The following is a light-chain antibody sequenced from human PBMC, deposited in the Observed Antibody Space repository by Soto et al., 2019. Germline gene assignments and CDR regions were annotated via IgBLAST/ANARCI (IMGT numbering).Light chain of an antibody. J-gene: IGLJ1*01. CDR3: SSYTSSSTLVYV. Sequence: HSVLTQPASVSGSPGQSITISCTGTSSDLGGYNYVSWYQQHPGKAPKLRIYEVSNRPSGVSNRLSGSKSGNTASLTISGLQAEDEADYYCSSYTSSSTLVYVFGTGTKVTVL. CDR2: EVS. CDR1: SSDLGGYNY. V-gene: IGLV2-14*01.